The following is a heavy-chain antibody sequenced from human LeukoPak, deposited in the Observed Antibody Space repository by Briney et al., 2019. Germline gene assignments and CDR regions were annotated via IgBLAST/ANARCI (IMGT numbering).Heavy chain of an antibody. D-gene: IGHD2-8*01. CDR1: GFTFSSYD. V-gene: IGHV3-13*01. Sequence: PGGSLRLSCAASGFTFSSYDMHWVRQATGKGLEWVSAIGTAGDTYYPGSVKGRFTIPRENAKNSLYLQMNSLRAGDTAVYYCARGYCTNGVCGWFDPWGQGTLVTVSS. CDR3: ARGYCTNGVCGWFDP. J-gene: IGHJ5*02. CDR2: IGTAGDT.